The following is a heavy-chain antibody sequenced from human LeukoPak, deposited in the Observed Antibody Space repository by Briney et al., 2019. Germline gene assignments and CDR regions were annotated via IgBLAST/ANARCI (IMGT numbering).Heavy chain of an antibody. D-gene: IGHD6-13*01. CDR1: GGSFSGYY. V-gene: IGHV4-34*01. Sequence: SETLSLTCAVYGGSFSGYYWSWIRQPPGKGLEWIGEINHSESTNYNPSFKSRVTISVDTSKSQFSLKLSSVTAADTAVYYCARAQQLYYFDYWGQGTLVTVSS. CDR2: INHSEST. J-gene: IGHJ4*02. CDR3: ARAQQLYYFDY.